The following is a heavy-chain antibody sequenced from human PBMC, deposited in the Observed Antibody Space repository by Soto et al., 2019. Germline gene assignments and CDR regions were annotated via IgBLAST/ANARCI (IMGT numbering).Heavy chain of an antibody. CDR2: ISAYNGNT. J-gene: IGHJ4*02. CDR3: ARVAHVLRYFDWLLELKAYFDY. D-gene: IGHD3-9*01. Sequence: ASVKVSCKASGYTFTSYGISWVRQAPGQGLEWMGWISAYNGNTNYAQKLQGRVTMTTDTSTSTAYMELRSLRSDDTAVYYCARVAHVLRYFDWLLELKAYFDYWGQGTLGTVSS. V-gene: IGHV1-18*01. CDR1: GYTFTSYG.